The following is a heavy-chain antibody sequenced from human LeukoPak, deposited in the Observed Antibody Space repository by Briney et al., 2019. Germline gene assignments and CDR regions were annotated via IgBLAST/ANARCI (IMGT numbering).Heavy chain of an antibody. D-gene: IGHD4-17*01. CDR1: GGSFSGYY. V-gene: IGHV4-34*01. CDR2: INHSGST. CDR3: ARYDYGDCWFDP. J-gene: IGHJ5*02. Sequence: PSETLSLTCAVYGGSFSGYYWSWIRQPPGKGLEWIGEINHSGSTNYNPSLGSRVTISVDTSKNQFSLKLTSVTAADTALYYCARYDYGDCWFDPWGQGTLVTVSS.